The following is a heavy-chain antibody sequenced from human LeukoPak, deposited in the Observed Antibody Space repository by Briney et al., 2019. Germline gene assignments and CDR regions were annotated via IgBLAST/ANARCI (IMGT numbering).Heavy chain of an antibody. Sequence: SETLSLTCAVYGGSFSGYYWSWIRQPPGKGLEWIGEINHSGSTNYNPSLKSRVTISVGTSKNQFSLKLSSVTAADTAVYYCARGRGRPITMVRGVILRFDPWGQGTLVTVSS. J-gene: IGHJ5*02. CDR1: GGSFSGYY. CDR2: INHSGST. CDR3: ARGRGRPITMVRGVILRFDP. D-gene: IGHD3-10*01. V-gene: IGHV4-34*01.